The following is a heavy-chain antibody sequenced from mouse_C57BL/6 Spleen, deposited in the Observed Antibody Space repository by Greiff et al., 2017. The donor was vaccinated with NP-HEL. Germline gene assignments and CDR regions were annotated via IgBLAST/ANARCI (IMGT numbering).Heavy chain of an antibody. Sequence: VQLQQSVAELVRPGASVKLSCTASGFNIKNTYMHWVKKRPEQGLEWIGRIDPANGNTKYDPKFQGKATLTADTSSNTAYLQLNSLTSEDTAVYYCSGRGCYDCDYWGQGTALTVSS. D-gene: IGHD2-12*01. CDR1: GFNIKNTY. V-gene: IGHV14-3*01. CDR2: IDPANGNT. CDR3: SGRGCYDCDY. J-gene: IGHJ4*01.